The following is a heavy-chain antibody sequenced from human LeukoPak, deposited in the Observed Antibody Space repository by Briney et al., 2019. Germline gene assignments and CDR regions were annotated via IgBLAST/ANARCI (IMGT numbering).Heavy chain of an antibody. CDR2: INHSGST. D-gene: IGHD3-16*01. Sequence: SETLSLTCAVSGGSFSAYYWTWIRQPPGKGLEWIGKINHSGSTNYNPSLKSRVTISVDTSKNQFSLKLSSVTAADTAVYYCARVGMLRGYYFDYWGQGTLVTVSS. CDR3: ARVGMLRGYYFDY. V-gene: IGHV4-34*01. J-gene: IGHJ4*02. CDR1: GGSFSAYY.